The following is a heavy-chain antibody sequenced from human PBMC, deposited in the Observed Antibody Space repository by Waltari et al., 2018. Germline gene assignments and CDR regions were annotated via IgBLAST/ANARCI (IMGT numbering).Heavy chain of an antibody. CDR1: GFTFSSYS. CDR3: ARVPYGDYDDWYFDL. Sequence: VQLVESGGGLVKPGGSLRLSCAASGFTFSSYSMNWVRQAPGKGLEWIGRIYTSGSTNYNPSLKSRVTMSVDTSKNQFSLKLSSVTAADTAVYYCARVPYGDYDDWYFDLWGRGTLVTVSS. CDR2: IYTSGST. J-gene: IGHJ2*01. D-gene: IGHD4-17*01. V-gene: IGHV4-4*07.